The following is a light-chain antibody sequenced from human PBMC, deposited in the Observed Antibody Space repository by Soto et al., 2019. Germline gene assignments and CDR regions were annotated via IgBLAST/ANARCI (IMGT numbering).Light chain of an antibody. CDR1: SSDVGGYNY. V-gene: IGLV2-14*01. CDR3: STDTSGSPYV. CDR2: EVS. J-gene: IGLJ1*01. Sequence: QSALTQPASVSGSPGQSITISCTGTSSDVGGYNYVSWYQQHPGKAPKLMIYEVSNRPSGVSNRFSGSKSGNTASLTISGRQAEDEADYYCSTDTSGSPYVFGTGTKLTVL.